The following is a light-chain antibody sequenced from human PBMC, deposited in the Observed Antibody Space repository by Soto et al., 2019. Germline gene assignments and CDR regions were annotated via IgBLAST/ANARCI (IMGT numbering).Light chain of an antibody. V-gene: IGLV2-14*01. CDR3: SSYTRSTTLNVL. Sequence: QAVVTQPASVSGSHGQSITISCTGTSSDVGGYKYVSWYQQHPGKVPKLFIYEVSNRPSGVSNRFSGSKSGNTASLTISGLQAEDEAEYYCSSYTRSTTLNVLFGGGTKLTVL. CDR2: EVS. CDR1: SSDVGGYKY. J-gene: IGLJ2*01.